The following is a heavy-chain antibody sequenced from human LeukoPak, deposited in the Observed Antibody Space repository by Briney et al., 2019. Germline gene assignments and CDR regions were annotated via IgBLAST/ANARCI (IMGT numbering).Heavy chain of an antibody. CDR3: ATYYDILTGYYPFFDY. V-gene: IGHV4-59*01. CDR1: GGSISNYY. D-gene: IGHD3-9*01. J-gene: IGHJ4*02. CDR2: IHYSGST. Sequence: SETLSLTCTVSGGSISNYYWSWIRQSPGKGLEWMAYIHYSGSTNYNPSLKSRVTISLDTSKNLFSLKLSSVTAADTAVYYCATYYDILTGYYPFFDYWGQGTLVTVSS.